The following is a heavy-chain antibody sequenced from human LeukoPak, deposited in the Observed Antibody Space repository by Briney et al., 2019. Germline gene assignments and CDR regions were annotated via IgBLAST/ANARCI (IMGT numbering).Heavy chain of an antibody. J-gene: IGHJ4*02. CDR1: GFTFSSYA. Sequence: GGSLRLSCAASGFTFSSYAISWLRQGPGKGLERVSTISESGGSTYYADSVKGRFTISRDNSKNTLYLQMNSLRAEDTAVYYCARREPHPFDYWGQGTLVTVSS. CDR2: ISESGGST. V-gene: IGHV3-23*01. CDR3: ARREPHPFDY.